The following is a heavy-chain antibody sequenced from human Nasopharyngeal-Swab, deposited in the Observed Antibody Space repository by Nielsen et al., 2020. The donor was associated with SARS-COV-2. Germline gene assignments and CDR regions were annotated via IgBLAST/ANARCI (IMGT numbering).Heavy chain of an antibody. CDR2: IYSKTDGGTT. J-gene: IGHJ4*01. CDR3: LYSNYLNFDY. CDR1: GFTFSNAC. Sequence: GESLKISCAASGFTFSNACMSWVRQAPGKGLEWVGRIYSKTDGGTTDYAAPVKGRFTIARDDSKNTLYLQMTSLKTEDTAVYYCLYSNYLNFDYWGHGTLVTVSS. V-gene: IGHV3-15*01. D-gene: IGHD4-11*01.